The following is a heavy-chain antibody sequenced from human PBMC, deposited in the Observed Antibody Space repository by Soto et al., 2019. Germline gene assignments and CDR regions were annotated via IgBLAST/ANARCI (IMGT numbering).Heavy chain of an antibody. CDR1: GGSIISGGYS. CDR3: VRRSPEDAFDI. V-gene: IGHV4-30-2*01. J-gene: IGHJ3*02. CDR2: IYEGGNT. Sequence: QLQLQESGSGLVKPSQTLSLTCAVSGGSIISGGYSWSWIRKPPGKGLQWIGHIYEGGNTYYTPSHESRVAISTDKSKNQFTLRLSSVTAADTTVYYCVRRSPEDAFDIWGQGTMVTGSP.